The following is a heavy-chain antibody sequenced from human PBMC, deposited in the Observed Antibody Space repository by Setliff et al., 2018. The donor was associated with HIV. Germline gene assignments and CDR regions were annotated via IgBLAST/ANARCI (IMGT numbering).Heavy chain of an antibody. CDR3: ARGKSGSYDAYDM. Sequence: GSLRLSCAASGFTFNSHAMSWVRQAPGKGLEWIGEIYHSGSTNYNPSLRSRVTISVDTSKNQFSLRLTSVTAADTAVYYCARGKSGSYDAYDMWGQGTMVTVSS. J-gene: IGHJ3*02. CDR1: GFTFNSHAM. CDR2: IYHSGST. V-gene: IGHV4-4*02. D-gene: IGHD5-12*01.